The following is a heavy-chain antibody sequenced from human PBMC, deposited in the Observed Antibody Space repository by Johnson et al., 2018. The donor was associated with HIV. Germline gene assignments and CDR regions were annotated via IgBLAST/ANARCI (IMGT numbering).Heavy chain of an antibody. CDR2: ISYDGSNK. Sequence: QVHLVESGGGVVQPGRSLRLSCAASGFTFSSYAMHWVRQAPGKGLEWVAVISYDGSNKYYADSVKGRFTISRDNSKNTLYLQMNSLRAEDTAVYYCAKDERQMGGWSHAFDIWGQGTMVTVSS. V-gene: IGHV3-30-3*01. CDR3: AKDERQMGGWSHAFDI. J-gene: IGHJ3*02. CDR1: GFTFSSYA. D-gene: IGHD3-16*01.